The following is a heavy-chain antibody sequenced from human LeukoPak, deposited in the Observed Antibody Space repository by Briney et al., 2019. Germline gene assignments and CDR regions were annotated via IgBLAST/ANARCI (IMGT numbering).Heavy chain of an antibody. CDR3: ARDTPVSAFDI. Sequence: ASVKVSCKASGGTFSSYAISWVRQAPGQGLEWMGWISAYNGNTNYAQKLQGRVTVTTDTSTSTAYMELRSLRSEDTAVYYCARDTPVSAFDIWGQGTMVTVSS. J-gene: IGHJ3*02. V-gene: IGHV1-18*01. CDR2: ISAYNGNT. CDR1: GGTFSSYA.